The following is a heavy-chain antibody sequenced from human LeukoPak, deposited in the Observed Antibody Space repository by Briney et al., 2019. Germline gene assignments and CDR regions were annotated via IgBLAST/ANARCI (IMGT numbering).Heavy chain of an antibody. Sequence: SVRVSCKAYGYTFTGYYLQWVRQAPGQGLEWMGGIIPIFGTANYAQKFQGRVTITADESTSTAYMELSSLRSEDTAVYYCAKSYSSGWPAGDWFDPWGQGTLVTVSS. D-gene: IGHD6-19*01. CDR2: IIPIFGTA. J-gene: IGHJ5*02. CDR3: AKSYSSGWPAGDWFDP. V-gene: IGHV1-69*13. CDR1: GYTFTGYY.